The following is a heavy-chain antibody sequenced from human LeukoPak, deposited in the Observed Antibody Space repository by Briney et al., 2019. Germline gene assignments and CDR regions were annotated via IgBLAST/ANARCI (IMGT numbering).Heavy chain of an antibody. CDR1: GFTFSSFW. D-gene: IGHD3-3*01. Sequence: GGSLRLSCAASGFTFSSFWVSWVRQAPGKGLEWMANINQDGNERNYVGSVKGRFTLSRDNTKNSLYLQMNSLRTEDTAVYYCARGVPYDSWSGPHYSDYWGQGTLVTVSS. CDR2: INQDGNER. J-gene: IGHJ4*02. V-gene: IGHV3-7*01. CDR3: ARGVPYDSWSGPHYSDY.